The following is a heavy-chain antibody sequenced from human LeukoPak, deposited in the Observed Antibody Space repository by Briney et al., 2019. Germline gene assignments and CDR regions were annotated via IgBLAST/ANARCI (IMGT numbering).Heavy chain of an antibody. Sequence: SETLSLTCAVYGGSFSGYYWSWIRQPPGKGLEWIGELNHSGSTNYNPSLKSRVTISVDTSKKHFSLKLNSVTAADTAVYYCVRGHLVGGWFKYDAFDIWGQGTMVTVSS. J-gene: IGHJ3*02. CDR2: LNHSGST. CDR1: GGSFSGYY. D-gene: IGHD6-19*01. CDR3: VRGHLVGGWFKYDAFDI. V-gene: IGHV4-34*01.